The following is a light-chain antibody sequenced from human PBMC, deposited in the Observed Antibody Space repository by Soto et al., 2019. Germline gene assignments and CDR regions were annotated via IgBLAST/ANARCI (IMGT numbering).Light chain of an antibody. CDR2: AAS. Sequence: DIQMTQSPSSVSASVGDRVTITCRASQGISSWLAWYQQKPGKAPKLRSYAASSLQSGVPSRFSGIVSSTDCTLTISSLQPEDVATYYCQQANSFPYTFGQGTRLEIK. CDR1: QGISSW. CDR3: QQANSFPYT. J-gene: IGKJ2*01. V-gene: IGKV1-12*01.